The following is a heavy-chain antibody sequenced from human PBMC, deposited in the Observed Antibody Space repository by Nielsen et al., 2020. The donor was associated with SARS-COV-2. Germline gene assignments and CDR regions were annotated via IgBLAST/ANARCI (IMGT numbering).Heavy chain of an antibody. Sequence: GGSLRLSCAASGFTFSNYAMSWVRQAPGKGLEWVSAISGSGNSTYYADSVKGRFTISRDNSKNTQELQMNSLRAEDTAIYYCAKDLESYSSGWYGFDYWGQGTLVTVSS. V-gene: IGHV3-23*01. CDR3: AKDLESYSSGWYGFDY. CDR2: ISGSGNST. J-gene: IGHJ4*02. CDR1: GFTFSNYA. D-gene: IGHD6-19*01.